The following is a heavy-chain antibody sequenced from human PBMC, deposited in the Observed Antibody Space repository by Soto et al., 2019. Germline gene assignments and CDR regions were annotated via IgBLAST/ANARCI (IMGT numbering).Heavy chain of an antibody. V-gene: IGHV1-69*13. D-gene: IGHD5-18*01. CDR3: ARGQDTAMDYYYGTDV. CDR2: IIPIFGTA. CDR1: GVTFSSYA. J-gene: IGHJ6*01. Sequence: SVKVSCKASGVTFSSYAISWVRQAPGQGLEWMGGIIPIFGTANYAQKFQGRVTITAEESTSTAYMELSSLRSEDTAVYYCARGQDTAMDYYYGTDVWGQGTTVNVSS.